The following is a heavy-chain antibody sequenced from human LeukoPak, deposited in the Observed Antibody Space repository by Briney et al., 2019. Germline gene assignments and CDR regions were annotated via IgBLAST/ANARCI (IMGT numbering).Heavy chain of an antibody. J-gene: IGHJ4*02. V-gene: IGHV3-7*01. CDR3: ARDSEKAGDY. D-gene: IGHD3-10*01. CDR1: GFTFNSYW. CDR2: IKQDGSEK. Sequence: PGGSLRPSCAASGFTFNSYWMSWVRQAPGKGLEWVANIKQDGSEKYYVDSVKGRFTISRDNAKNSLYLQMNSLRAEDTAVYYCARDSEKAGDYWGQGTLVTVSS.